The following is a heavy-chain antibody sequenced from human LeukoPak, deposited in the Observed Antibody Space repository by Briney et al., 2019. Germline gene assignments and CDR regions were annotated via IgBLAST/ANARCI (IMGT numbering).Heavy chain of an antibody. D-gene: IGHD6-13*01. V-gene: IGHV1-46*01. CDR3: ARDLYSSRFDY. CDR1: GYTFTSYY. Sequence: ASVTVSCKASGYTFTSYYMHWVRQAPGQGLEWMGIINPSGGSTSYAQTFQGRVTMTRDTSTSTVYMELSSLRSEDTAVYYCARDLYSSRFDYWGQGTLVTVSS. J-gene: IGHJ4*02. CDR2: INPSGGST.